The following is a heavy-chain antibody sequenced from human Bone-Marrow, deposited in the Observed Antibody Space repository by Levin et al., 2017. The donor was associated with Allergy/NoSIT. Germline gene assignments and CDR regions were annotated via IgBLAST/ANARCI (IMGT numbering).Heavy chain of an antibody. V-gene: IGHV3-30*18. J-gene: IGHJ4*02. CDR1: GFTFSSYG. D-gene: IGHD6-13*01. Sequence: PGGSLRLSCAASGFTFSSYGMHWVRQAPGKGLEWVAVISYDGSNKYYADSVKGRFTISRDNSKNTLYLQMNSLRAEDTAVYYCAKGPGVVKGWQQLLGPYFDYWGQGTLVTVSS. CDR2: ISYDGSNK. CDR3: AKGPGVVKGWQQLLGPYFDY.